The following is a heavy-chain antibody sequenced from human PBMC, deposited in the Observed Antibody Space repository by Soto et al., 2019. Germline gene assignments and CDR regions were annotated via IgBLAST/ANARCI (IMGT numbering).Heavy chain of an antibody. CDR1: GVTFSSYE. V-gene: IGHV3-48*03. D-gene: IGHD2-8*02. CDR3: ARGGCLVGVRYYFDY. J-gene: IGHJ4*02. Sequence: EVQLVESGGGLVQPGGSLRLSCAASGVTFSSYEMNWVRQAPGQGLEWVSYISSSGSTIYYADSVKGRFTISRDNAKNSLYLKMNSLRAEDTAVYYCARGGCLVGVRYYFDYWGQGTLVTVSS. CDR2: ISSSGSTI.